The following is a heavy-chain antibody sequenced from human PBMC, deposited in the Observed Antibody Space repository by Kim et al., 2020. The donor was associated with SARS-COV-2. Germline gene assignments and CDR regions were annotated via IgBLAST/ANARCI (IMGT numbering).Heavy chain of an antibody. Sequence: SETLSLTCTVSGGSISSSSYYWGWIRQPPGKGLEWIRTIYYSGSTYYNPSLKSRVTISVDTSKNQFSLKLRSVTAADTAVYYCARLSFGSSGYYYGGFDYWGQGTLVSVSS. CDR1: GGSISSSSYY. CDR2: IYYSGST. CDR3: ARLSFGSSGYYYGGFDY. D-gene: IGHD3-22*01. J-gene: IGHJ4*02. V-gene: IGHV4-39*01.